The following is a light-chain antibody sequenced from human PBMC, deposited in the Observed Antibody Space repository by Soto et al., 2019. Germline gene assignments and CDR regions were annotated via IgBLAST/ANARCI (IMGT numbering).Light chain of an antibody. CDR1: SSDVGGYNY. CDR2: EVS. Sequence: QSALTQPASVSGSPGQSITISCTGTSSDVGGYNYVSWYQQHPGKAPKLMIYEVSNRPSGVSNRFSGSKSGNTASLTISGLQSEDEAHYYCSSYTSGSIDYVFGTGTKLTVL. CDR3: SSYTSGSIDYV. J-gene: IGLJ1*01. V-gene: IGLV2-14*01.